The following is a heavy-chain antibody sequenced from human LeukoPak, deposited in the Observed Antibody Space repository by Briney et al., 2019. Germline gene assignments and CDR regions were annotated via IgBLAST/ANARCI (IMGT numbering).Heavy chain of an antibody. CDR2: IFYSGST. CDR3: ARDRGDYLDAFDI. V-gene: IGHV4-39*07. J-gene: IGHJ3*02. Sequence: SETLSLTCTVSSGSISTSNYYWGWVRQPPGKALEWIGNIFYSGSTYYSPSLKSRVTISLDTSRNQFSLKLNSVTAADTAVYYCARDRGDYLDAFDIWGQGTMVTVSS. D-gene: IGHD4-17*01. CDR1: SGSISTSNYY.